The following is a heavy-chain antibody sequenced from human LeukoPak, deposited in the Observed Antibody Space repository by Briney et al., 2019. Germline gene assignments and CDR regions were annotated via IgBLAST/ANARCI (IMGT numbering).Heavy chain of an antibody. CDR1: GFTFSSYG. Sequence: GGSLRLSCAASGFTFSSYGMHWVRQAPGKGLEWVAVIWYDGSNKYYADSVKGRFTISRDNSKNTLYLQMNSLRAEDTAVYYCAKEYYYDSSGYLTDESDDYWGQGTLVTVSS. D-gene: IGHD3-22*01. V-gene: IGHV3-30*02. CDR2: IWYDGSNK. J-gene: IGHJ4*02. CDR3: AKEYYYDSSGYLTDESDDY.